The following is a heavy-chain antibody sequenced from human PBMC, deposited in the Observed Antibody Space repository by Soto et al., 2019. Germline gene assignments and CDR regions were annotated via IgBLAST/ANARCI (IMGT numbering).Heavy chain of an antibody. CDR2: IYYSGST. CDR3: ARDRDTARPVGMDV. Sequence: QVQLQESGPGLVKPSETLSLTCTVSGGSISSYYWSWIRQPPGKGLEWIGYIYYSGSTNYNPSLTSRVTISVDTSKNQFSLKLSSVTAADTAVYYCARDRDTARPVGMDVWGQGTTVTVSS. D-gene: IGHD5-18*01. V-gene: IGHV4-59*01. CDR1: GGSISSYY. J-gene: IGHJ6*02.